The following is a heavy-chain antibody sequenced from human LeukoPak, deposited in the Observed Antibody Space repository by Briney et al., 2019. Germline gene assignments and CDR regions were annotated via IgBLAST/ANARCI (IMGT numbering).Heavy chain of an antibody. Sequence: PGGSLRLSCAASGCTFSSYAMNWVRQAPGKGLEWVSVISGSGSSTYYADSVKGRFTISRDNSKNALYLQMNSLRAEDTAVYYCAKDTIAVAVDFDSWGQGTLVTVSS. CDR3: AKDTIAVAVDFDS. J-gene: IGHJ4*02. CDR2: ISGSGSST. V-gene: IGHV3-23*01. D-gene: IGHD6-19*01. CDR1: GCTFSSYA.